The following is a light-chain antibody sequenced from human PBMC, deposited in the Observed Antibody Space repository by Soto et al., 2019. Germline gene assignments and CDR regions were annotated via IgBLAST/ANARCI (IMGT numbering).Light chain of an antibody. CDR3: ETWDSNIGV. J-gene: IGLJ3*02. V-gene: IGLV4-60*02. CDR1: SGHSSYI. Sequence: QSVLTQSSSASASLGSSVKFTCTLSSGHSSYIIAWHQQQPGKAPRYLMKLEGSGSYNKGSGVPDRFSGSSSGAVRYLTISNLQFEDEADYYCETWDSNIGVFGGGTKLTVL. CDR2: LEGSGSY.